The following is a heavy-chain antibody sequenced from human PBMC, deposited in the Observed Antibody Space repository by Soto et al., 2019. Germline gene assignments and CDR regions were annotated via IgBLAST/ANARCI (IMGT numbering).Heavy chain of an antibody. CDR2: INPNSGGT. V-gene: IGHV1-2*02. CDR3: ARVVGGSGWYYWFDP. Sequence: ASVKVSCKSSGYSFTGYYMHWVRQAPGQGLEWMGWINPNSGGTNYAQKFQGRVTMSVDTSKNQFSLKLSSVTAADTAVYYCARVVGGSGWYYWFDPWGQGTLVTVSS. J-gene: IGHJ5*02. CDR1: GYSFTGYY. D-gene: IGHD6-19*01.